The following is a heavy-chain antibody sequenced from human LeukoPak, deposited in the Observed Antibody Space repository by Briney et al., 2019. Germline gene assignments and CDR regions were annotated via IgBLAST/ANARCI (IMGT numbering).Heavy chain of an antibody. CDR3: ARDPRVSAGWQFDY. CDR1: GDSVSSKSAT. CDR2: TYYRSKWYN. Sequence: SQTLSLTCAISGDSVSSKSATWNCIRQSPSRGLEWLGKTYYRSKWYNDSAVSVTSRITISPDTSKNQFSLQLNSVTPEDTAVYYCARDPRVSAGWQFDYWGQGTLVTVSS. D-gene: IGHD6-19*01. V-gene: IGHV6-1*01. J-gene: IGHJ4*02.